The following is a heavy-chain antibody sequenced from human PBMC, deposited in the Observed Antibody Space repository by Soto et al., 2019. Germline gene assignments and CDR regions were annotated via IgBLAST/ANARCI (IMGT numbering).Heavy chain of an antibody. CDR3: ARGGSNDWQVAFDI. CDR1: GGSFSTYY. CDR2: INHSGSN. V-gene: IGHV4-34*01. Sequence: PSETLSLTCVVSGGSFSTYYYNWIRQFPGKGLEWIGEINHSGSNNYSPSLKSRVTMSLGTSKNQFSLKLTSVTAADTAVYYCARGGSNDWQVAFDIWGQGTMVTVSS. J-gene: IGHJ3*02. D-gene: IGHD3-9*01.